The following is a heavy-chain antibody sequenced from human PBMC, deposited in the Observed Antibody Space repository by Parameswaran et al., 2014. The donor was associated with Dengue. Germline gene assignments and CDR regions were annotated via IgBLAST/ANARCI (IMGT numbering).Heavy chain of an antibody. D-gene: IGHD2-21*01. CDR3: AREGVCGGDCYNEPYGMDV. Sequence: SWVRQAPGQGLEWMGGIIPIFGTANYAQKFQGRVTITADESTSTAYMELSSLRSEDTAVYYCAREGVCGGDCYNEPYGMDVWGQGTTVTVSS. CDR2: IIPIFGTA. J-gene: IGHJ6*02. V-gene: IGHV1-69*01.